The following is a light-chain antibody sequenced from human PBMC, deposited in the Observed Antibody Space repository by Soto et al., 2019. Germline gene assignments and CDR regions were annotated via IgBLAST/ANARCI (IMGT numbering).Light chain of an antibody. CDR3: QQYNNWPRT. CDR1: QSVTTN. J-gene: IGKJ1*01. V-gene: IGKV3-15*01. CDR2: GAS. Sequence: EIEMTQSPATLSVSPGERATLSCTASQSVTTNLAWYQQKPGQAPRLLIYGASTRATGVPARFSGSGSGTEFTLTISSLQSEDFAVYYCQQYNNWPRTFGQGTKVEIK.